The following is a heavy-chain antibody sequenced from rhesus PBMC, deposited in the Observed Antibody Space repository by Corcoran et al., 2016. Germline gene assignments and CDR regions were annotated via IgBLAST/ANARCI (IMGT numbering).Heavy chain of an antibody. J-gene: IGHJ4*01. CDR1: GGSISSNY. D-gene: IGHD1-32*01. CDR3: ARDPKAMTLDY. CDR2: ISGSGST. V-gene: IGHV4-173*01. Sequence: QLQLQESGPGLVKPSETLSLTCAVSGGSISSNYWSWIRQPPGKGLEWIGRISGSGSTYYNPSLKSRVTISTDTSKNQFSLKLSSVTAADTAVYYCARDPKAMTLDYWGQGVLVTVSS.